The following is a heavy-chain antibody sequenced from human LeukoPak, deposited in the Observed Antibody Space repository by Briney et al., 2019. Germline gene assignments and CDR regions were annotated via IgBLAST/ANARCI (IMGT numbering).Heavy chain of an antibody. D-gene: IGHD3-9*01. J-gene: IGHJ4*02. CDR3: AKDRFNWLFIFDY. CDR2: ISYDGSNK. Sequence: GGSLRLSCAASGFTFSSYAMHWVRQAPGKGLEWVAVISYDGSNKYYADPVEGRFTISRDNSKNTLYLQMNSLRAEDTAVYYCAKDRFNWLFIFDYWGQGTLVTVSS. CDR1: GFTFSSYA. V-gene: IGHV3-30*04.